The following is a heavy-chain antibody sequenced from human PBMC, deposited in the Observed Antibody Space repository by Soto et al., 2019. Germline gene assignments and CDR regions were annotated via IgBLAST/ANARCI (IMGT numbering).Heavy chain of an antibody. D-gene: IGHD3-10*01. J-gene: IGHJ5*02. V-gene: IGHV4-34*01. CDR1: GGSFSGYY. CDR3: ARGFPRARGKGWFDP. CDR2: INHSGST. Sequence: QVQLQHWGAGLLKPSETLSLTCAVYGGSFSGYYWSWIRQPPGKGLEWSGEINHSGSTHYNPSLKSRVTSTVDTSKYQFSPNRSSVTAADTAVYYCARGFPRARGKGWFDPWGQGTMVTVSS.